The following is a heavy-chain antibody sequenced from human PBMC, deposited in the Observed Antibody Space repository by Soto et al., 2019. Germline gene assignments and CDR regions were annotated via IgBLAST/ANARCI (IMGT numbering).Heavy chain of an antibody. Sequence: QVQLVQSGGEVTKPGASVKVSCKASGYTFTSYGISWVRQAPGQGLEWVGWINTYTGDTNYAQRFQGRVTMTTDIPKSTAYMELRSLRSDDTAVYYCARVIVNWFDPWGQGTQVTVSS. J-gene: IGHJ5*02. V-gene: IGHV1-18*04. CDR2: INTYTGDT. D-gene: IGHD3-16*02. CDR1: GYTFTSYG. CDR3: ARVIVNWFDP.